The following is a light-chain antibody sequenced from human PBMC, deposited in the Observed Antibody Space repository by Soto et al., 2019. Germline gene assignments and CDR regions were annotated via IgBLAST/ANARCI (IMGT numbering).Light chain of an antibody. CDR2: GDN. V-gene: IGLV1-40*01. Sequence: QSVLTQPPSVSGAPGQRVSISCTGSTSNIGAPYDVHWYQHLPGAAPKLLIYGDNNRPSGVPDRFSGSKSGTSASLAIPSRQAEDEADYYCQSYDISLHNYVFGTGTKVTV. J-gene: IGLJ1*01. CDR3: QSYDISLHNYV. CDR1: TSNIGAPYD.